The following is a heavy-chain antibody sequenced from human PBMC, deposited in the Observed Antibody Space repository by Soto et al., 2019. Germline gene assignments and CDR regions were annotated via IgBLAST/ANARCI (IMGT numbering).Heavy chain of an antibody. D-gene: IGHD5-18*01. CDR3: EAIWPAKADYYYGLDV. Sequence: GGSLRLSCAASGITFSTYAMHWVRQAPGKGLEWVAVISDDGSDKHYADSEKGRFTISRDNSKSTLYLQMNSLRAEDTAVYYCEAIWPAKADYYYGLDVWGQGTTVTVSS. V-gene: IGHV3-30*03. CDR1: GITFSTYA. CDR2: ISDDGSDK. J-gene: IGHJ6*02.